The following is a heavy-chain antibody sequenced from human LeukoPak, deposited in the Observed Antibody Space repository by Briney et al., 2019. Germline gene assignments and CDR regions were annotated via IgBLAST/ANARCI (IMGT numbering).Heavy chain of an antibody. V-gene: IGHV1-69*13. CDR2: IIPIFGTA. J-gene: IGHJ6*02. Sequence: SVKVSCKASGGTFSSYAISWVRQAPGQGLEWMGGIIPIFGTANYAQKFQGRVTITADESTSTAYMELSSLRSEDTAVYYCARALAEVYGGNSVGINYYYYGMDVWGQGTTVTVSS. D-gene: IGHD4-23*01. CDR3: ARALAEVYGGNSVGINYYYYGMDV. CDR1: GGTFSSYA.